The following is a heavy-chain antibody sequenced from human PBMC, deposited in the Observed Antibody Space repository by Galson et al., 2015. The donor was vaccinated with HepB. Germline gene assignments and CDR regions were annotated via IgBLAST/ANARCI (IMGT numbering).Heavy chain of an antibody. V-gene: IGHV3-53*01. CDR3: ARERFMDV. CDR2: IYSGGAT. Sequence: SLRLSCAASEFTLSSTHLTWVRQAPGTGLEWVALIYSGGATEYADSVKGRFTISRDNFKNTVYLQMNSLRVEDTAIYYCARERFMDVRGRGTTVTVSS. J-gene: IGHJ6*04. CDR1: EFTLSSTH.